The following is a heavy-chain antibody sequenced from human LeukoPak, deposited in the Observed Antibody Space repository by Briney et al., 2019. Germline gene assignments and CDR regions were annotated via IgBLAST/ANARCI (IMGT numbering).Heavy chain of an antibody. CDR2: ISGSGGST. Sequence: GGYLRLSCAASGFTFSSYAMSWVRQAPGKGLELVSAISGSGGSTYYADSVKGRFTISRDNSKNTLYLQMNSLRAEDTAVYYCAGDWNIAVAGFDYWGQGTLVTVSS. CDR1: GFTFSSYA. D-gene: IGHD6-19*01. J-gene: IGHJ4*02. CDR3: AGDWNIAVAGFDY. V-gene: IGHV3-23*01.